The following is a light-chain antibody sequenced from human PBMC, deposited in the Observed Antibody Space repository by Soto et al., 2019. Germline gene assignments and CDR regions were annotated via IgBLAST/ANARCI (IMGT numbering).Light chain of an antibody. J-gene: IGKJ1*01. CDR3: QQYNNWPPWT. CDR1: QSVSSN. CDR2: GAS. V-gene: IGKV3-15*01. Sequence: LNTQSPATLSVSPGERARLSCRASQSVSSNLAWYQQKPGQAPRLLIYGASTRATGIPARFSGSGSGTEFTLTISSVQSEDFAVYYCQQYNNWPPWTFCQGTKVDIK.